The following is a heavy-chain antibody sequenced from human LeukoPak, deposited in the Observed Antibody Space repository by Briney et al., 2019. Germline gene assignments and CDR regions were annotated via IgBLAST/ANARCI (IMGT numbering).Heavy chain of an antibody. CDR1: GGTFSSYA. D-gene: IGHD1-26*01. CDR3: ARDGGGSYTGDY. Sequence: SVKVSCKASGGTFSSYAISWVRQAPGQGLEWMGRISPILGIANYAQKFQGRVTITADKSTSTAYMELSSLRSEDTAVYYCARDGGGSYTGDYWGQGTLVTVSS. V-gene: IGHV1-69*04. CDR2: ISPILGIA. J-gene: IGHJ4*02.